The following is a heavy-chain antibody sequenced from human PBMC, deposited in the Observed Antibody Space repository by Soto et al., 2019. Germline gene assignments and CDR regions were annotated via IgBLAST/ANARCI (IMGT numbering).Heavy chain of an antibody. J-gene: IGHJ3*02. CDR3: ADSRPDYGDYDAFDI. CDR2: IYWDDDK. D-gene: IGHD4-17*01. CDR1: GFSLSTSGVG. V-gene: IGHV2-5*02. Sequence: QITLKESGPTLVKPTQTLTLTCTFSGFSLSTSGVGVGWIRQPPGKALEWLALIYWDDDKRYSPSLKSRLTITKDTSKNQVVLTMTNMDPEDTATYYCADSRPDYGDYDAFDIWCGGTMVTVSS.